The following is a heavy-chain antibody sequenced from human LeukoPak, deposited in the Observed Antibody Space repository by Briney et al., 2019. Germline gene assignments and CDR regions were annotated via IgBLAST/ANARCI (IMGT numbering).Heavy chain of an antibody. Sequence: GGSLRLSCAASGFTFSSYLMSWVRQAPGKGLEWVANIKQDGSEKNYADSVKGQFTISRDNAKNSLFLPMNSLRDEDTAVYYCARDWPGAGSRAGYYWGQGTLVTVSS. D-gene: IGHD6-19*01. V-gene: IGHV3-7*04. CDR1: GFTFSSYL. J-gene: IGHJ4*02. CDR3: ARDWPGAGSRAGYY. CDR2: IKQDGSEK.